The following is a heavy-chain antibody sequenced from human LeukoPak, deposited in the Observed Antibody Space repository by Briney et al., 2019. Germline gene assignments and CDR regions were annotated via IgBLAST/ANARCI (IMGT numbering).Heavy chain of an antibody. J-gene: IGHJ4*02. CDR2: IMPISGTA. Sequence: SVKISCKASGYTFTGYCMHWVRQAPGQGLEWMGGIMPISGTANYAQKFQGRVTITADKPTNTAYMELSSLRSEDTAVYYCASGRTDIVVVPATLRNYYFDYWGQGTLVTVSS. V-gene: IGHV1-69*06. D-gene: IGHD2-2*01. CDR1: GYTFTGYC. CDR3: ASGRTDIVVVPATLRNYYFDY.